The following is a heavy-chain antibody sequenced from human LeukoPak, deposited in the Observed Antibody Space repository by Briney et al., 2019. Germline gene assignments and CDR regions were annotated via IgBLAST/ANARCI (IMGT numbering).Heavy chain of an antibody. D-gene: IGHD4-23*01. CDR1: GGSISSYY. CDR2: IYYDGST. Sequence: TETLSLTCTVSGGSISSYYWSWIRQPPGKGLEWIGYIYYDGSTNYNPSLKSRVTISVDTSKKQFSLKLTSVTAADTAVYYCAREGLDYGGTLNWFDPWGQGTLVTVSS. CDR3: AREGLDYGGTLNWFDP. J-gene: IGHJ5*02. V-gene: IGHV4-59*12.